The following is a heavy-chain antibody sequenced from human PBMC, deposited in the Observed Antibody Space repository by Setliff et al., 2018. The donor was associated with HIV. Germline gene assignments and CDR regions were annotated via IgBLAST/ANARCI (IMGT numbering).Heavy chain of an antibody. CDR1: GYSISSGYY. Sequence: LSLTCAVSGYSISSGYYWGWIRQPPGKGLEWIGSIYHSGSTYYNPSLKSRVTISVDTSKNQFSLKLSSVTAADTAVYYCARMYSGYDWSPAGARTRYFDYWGQGTLVTVS. J-gene: IGHJ4*02. CDR3: ARMYSGYDWSPAGARTRYFDY. V-gene: IGHV4-38-2*01. CDR2: IYHSGST. D-gene: IGHD5-12*01.